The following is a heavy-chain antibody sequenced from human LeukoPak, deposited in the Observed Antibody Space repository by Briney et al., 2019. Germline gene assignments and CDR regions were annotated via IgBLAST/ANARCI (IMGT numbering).Heavy chain of an antibody. D-gene: IGHD3-10*01. CDR2: IKQDGSEK. Sequence: PGGSLRLSSAASGFTFSSYWMNWVRQAPGKGLEWVANIKQDGSEKYYVDSVKGRFTISRDNAKNSLYLQLNSLRAEDTAVYYCARDQITMLRGVTIKDYYYYYMDVWGEGTSVTVSS. J-gene: IGHJ6*03. CDR3: ARDQITMLRGVTIKDYYYYYMDV. V-gene: IGHV3-7*01. CDR1: GFTFSSYW.